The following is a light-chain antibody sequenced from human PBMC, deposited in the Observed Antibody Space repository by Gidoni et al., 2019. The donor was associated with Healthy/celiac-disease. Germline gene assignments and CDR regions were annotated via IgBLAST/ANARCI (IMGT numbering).Light chain of an antibody. V-gene: IGKV1-39*01. CDR1: QSISSY. Sequence: DYPITLFPSSLSASVGDRVTITCRARQSISSYLNWYQQKPVKAPKLLIYAASSLQSGVPSRFSGSGSGTDFTLTISSLQPEDFATYYCQQSYSTPCTFGPGTKVEIK. CDR2: AAS. J-gene: IGKJ3*01. CDR3: QQSYSTPCT.